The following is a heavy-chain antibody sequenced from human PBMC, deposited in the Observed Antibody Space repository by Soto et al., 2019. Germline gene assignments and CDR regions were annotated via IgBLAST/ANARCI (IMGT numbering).Heavy chain of an antibody. D-gene: IGHD6-13*01. J-gene: IGHJ4*02. CDR3: TRASPGGSSWYEY. V-gene: IGHV3-49*03. CDR2: IRSKAYGGTT. CDR1: GFTFGDYA. Sequence: GGSLRLSCTASGFTFGDYAMSWFRQAPGKGLEWVGFIRSKAYGGTTEYAASVKGRFTISRDDSKSIAYLQMNSLKTEDTAVYYCTRASPGGSSWYEYWGQGTLVTVSS.